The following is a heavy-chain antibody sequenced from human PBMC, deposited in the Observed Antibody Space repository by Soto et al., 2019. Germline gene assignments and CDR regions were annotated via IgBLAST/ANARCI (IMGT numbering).Heavy chain of an antibody. D-gene: IGHD6-19*01. CDR1: DGSFRGAEYY. J-gene: IGHJ4*02. CDR3: ARGPAYIDGWRTFDL. Sequence: SETLSLTCTVSDGSFRGAEYYWSWIRQPLGKGPEWIGYTYYNGDTKYNPALRSRVTMSEDTSKNQFSLRLSSVTAADTAVYFCARGPAYIDGWRTFDLWGRGILVTVS. CDR2: TYYNGDT. V-gene: IGHV4-61*08.